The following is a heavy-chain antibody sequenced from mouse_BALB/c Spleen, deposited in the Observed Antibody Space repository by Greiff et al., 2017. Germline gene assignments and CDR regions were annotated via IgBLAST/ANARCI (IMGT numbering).Heavy chain of an antibody. J-gene: IGHJ3*01. CDR1: GFDFSRYW. D-gene: IGHD2-2*01. V-gene: IGHV4-1*02. CDR2: INPDSSTI. Sequence: EVQGVESGGGLVQPGGSLKLSCAASGFDFSRYWMSWVRQAPGKGLEWIGEINPDSSTINYTPSLKDKFIISRDNAKNTLYLQMSKVRSEDTALYYCARPDYYGYDAVSWFAYWGQGTLVTVSA. CDR3: ARPDYYGYDAVSWFAY.